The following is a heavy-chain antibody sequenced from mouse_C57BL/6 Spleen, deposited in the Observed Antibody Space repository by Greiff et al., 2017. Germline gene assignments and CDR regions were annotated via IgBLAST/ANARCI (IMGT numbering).Heavy chain of an antibody. CDR1: GFTFSSYT. Sequence: DVQLVESGGGLVKPGGSLKLSCAASGFTFSSYTMSWVRQTPEKRLEWVATISGGGGNTYYPDSVKGRVTISRDNAKTTLYLQRSSLRSEDTALYYCAVHYYYCITLSAMDYWGQETSVTVSS. J-gene: IGHJ4*01. V-gene: IGHV5-9*01. CDR2: ISGGGGNT. CDR3: AVHYYYCITLSAMDY. D-gene: IGHD1-1*01.